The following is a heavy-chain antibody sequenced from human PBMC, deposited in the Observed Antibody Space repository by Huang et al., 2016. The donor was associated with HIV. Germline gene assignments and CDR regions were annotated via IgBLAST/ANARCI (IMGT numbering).Heavy chain of an antibody. CDR2: INPKRGGT. V-gene: IGHV1-2*02. D-gene: IGHD6-6*01. CDR1: GYTFTDSN. Sequence: QVQLVQSGAEVKNPGASVRVSCKASGYTFTDSNIHWVRQAPGQGLDWMGWINPKRGGTIYAQRVQGRVTMTRDTTISTVHMDLRRIQSDDTAVYFCARDWSFGSSTSPADWDQGTLVTVSS. J-gene: IGHJ4*02. CDR3: ARDWSFGSSTSPAD.